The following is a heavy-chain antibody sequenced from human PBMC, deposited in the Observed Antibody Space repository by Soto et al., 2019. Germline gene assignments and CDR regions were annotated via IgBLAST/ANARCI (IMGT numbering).Heavy chain of an antibody. J-gene: IGHJ6*02. D-gene: IGHD5-12*01. CDR3: AKDTATAITSYYFYGMDV. CDR1: GFIFSTYG. Sequence: QMQLVKSGGGVVQPGRSLRVSCEASGFIFSTYGMHWVRQAPGKGLEWVAVISYDGRNKYYADSVRGRFTISRDNSKNTLHLQMNSLRGEDTAVYYCAKDTATAITSYYFYGMDVWGQGTTVTVSS. V-gene: IGHV3-30*18. CDR2: ISYDGRNK.